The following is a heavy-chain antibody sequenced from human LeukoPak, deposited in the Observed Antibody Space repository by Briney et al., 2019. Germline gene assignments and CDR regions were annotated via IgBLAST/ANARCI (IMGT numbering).Heavy chain of an antibody. D-gene: IGHD3-22*01. CDR2: ISWNSGSI. CDR3: AKDYYYDSSGYFEY. CDR1: RFTFDDYA. V-gene: IGHV3-9*01. J-gene: IGHJ4*02. Sequence: GGSLRLSCAASRFTFDDYAMHWVRQAPGKGLEWVSGISWNSGSIGYADSVRGRFTISRDNAKNSLYLQMNSLRAEDTALYYCAKDYYYDSSGYFEYWGQGTLVTVSS.